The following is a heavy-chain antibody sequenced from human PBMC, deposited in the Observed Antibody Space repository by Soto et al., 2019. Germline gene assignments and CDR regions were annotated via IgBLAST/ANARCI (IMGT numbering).Heavy chain of an antibody. V-gene: IGHV3-30-3*01. D-gene: IGHD5-18*01. Sequence: GGSLRLSCAASGFTFSSYAIHWVRQAPGKGLEWVALILYDGGNKYYADSVKGGFTISRDNSKNTLYLQMNSLRAEDTAVYYCARDNGYSHGHGMDVWGQGTTVTVSS. CDR1: GFTFSSYA. CDR3: ARDNGYSHGHGMDV. CDR2: ILYDGGNK. J-gene: IGHJ6*02.